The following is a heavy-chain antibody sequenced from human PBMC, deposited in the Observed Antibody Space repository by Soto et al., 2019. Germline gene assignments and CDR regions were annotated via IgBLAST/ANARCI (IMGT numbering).Heavy chain of an antibody. D-gene: IGHD6-13*01. J-gene: IGHJ1*01. V-gene: IGHV3-23*01. Sequence: GESLKISCAASGFTFSSYAMSWVRQAPGKGLEWVSAISGSGGSTYYADSVKGRFTISRDNSKNTLYLQMNSLRAEDTAVYYCAKYIYSSSWYPFQHWGQGTLVTVSS. CDR2: ISGSGGST. CDR1: GFTFSSYA. CDR3: AKYIYSSSWYPFQH.